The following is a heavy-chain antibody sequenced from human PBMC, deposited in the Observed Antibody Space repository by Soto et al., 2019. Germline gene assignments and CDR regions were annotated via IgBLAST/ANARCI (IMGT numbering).Heavy chain of an antibody. CDR3: ANRLCDSSCYWDVGFFDY. D-gene: IGHD2-15*01. CDR2: IYWDDDK. Sequence: QITLTESGPTLVKPTQTLTLTCTFSGFSLSTSGVGVGWIRQPPGKALECLALIYWDDDKRYSPSLRSRLSVTKDTSKNQVVLTMTNMDPVDTGTYYCANRLCDSSCYWDVGFFDYWGQGALVTVSS. V-gene: IGHV2-5*02. J-gene: IGHJ4*02. CDR1: GFSLSTSGVG.